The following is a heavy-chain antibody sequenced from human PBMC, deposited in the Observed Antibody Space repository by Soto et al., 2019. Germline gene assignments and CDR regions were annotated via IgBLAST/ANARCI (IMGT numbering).Heavy chain of an antibody. CDR1: RFTLNYYA. D-gene: IGHD3-10*01. V-gene: IGHV3-23*01. CDR3: AKEPVRGVLYRYFDY. J-gene: IGHJ4*02. CDR2: ISVSGGTT. Sequence: PGGSLRLSCEASRFTLNYYAMSWVRQAPGEGLEWVSSISVSGGTTYYADSVKGRFTISRDNSKNTLYLQMSSLRAEDTAVYFCAKEPVRGVLYRYFDYWGQGTLVTGSS.